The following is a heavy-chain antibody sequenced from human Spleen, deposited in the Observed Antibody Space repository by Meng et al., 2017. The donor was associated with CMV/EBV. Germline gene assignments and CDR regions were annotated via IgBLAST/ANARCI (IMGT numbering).Heavy chain of an antibody. CDR3: ARYYYGSGSSSYFDY. CDR2: IYYSGST. J-gene: IGHJ4*02. CDR1: GGSISSYY. D-gene: IGHD3-10*01. V-gene: IGHV4-59*01. Sequence: SETLSLTCTVSGGSISSYYWSWIRQPPGKGLEWIGYIYYSGSTNYTPSLKRRVTMSVDTSTSHFSLNLNSVTAADTAVYYCARYYYGSGSSSYFDYWGQGTLVTVSS.